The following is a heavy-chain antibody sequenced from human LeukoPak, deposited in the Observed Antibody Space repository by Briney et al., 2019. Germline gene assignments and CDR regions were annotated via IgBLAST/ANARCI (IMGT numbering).Heavy chain of an antibody. CDR3: ASSSGRYID. CDR1: GFTLSSYS. J-gene: IGHJ4*02. D-gene: IGHD6-19*01. Sequence: GESLRLSCAASGFTLSSYSMNWVRQAPGKGLEWVSSITPSSSYIYYADSVKGRFTISRDNAKYSLYLQMNSLRVEDTAVYYCASSSGRYIDWGQGTLVTVSS. V-gene: IGHV3-21*01. CDR2: ITPSSSYI.